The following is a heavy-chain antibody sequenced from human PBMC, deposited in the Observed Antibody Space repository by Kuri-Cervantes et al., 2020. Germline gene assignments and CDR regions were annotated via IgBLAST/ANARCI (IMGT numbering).Heavy chain of an antibody. D-gene: IGHD4-17*01. CDR2: ISAYNGDT. Sequence: ASVKVSCKTSGYTFTIYCVHWVRQVPGQGLEWMGWISAYNGDTNYAQKLQGRVTMTTDTSTSTAYMELRSLRSDDTAVYYCARDLGATVTTGGYWGQGTLVTVSS. CDR3: ARDLGATVTTGGY. J-gene: IGHJ4*02. V-gene: IGHV1-18*04. CDR1: GYTFTIYC.